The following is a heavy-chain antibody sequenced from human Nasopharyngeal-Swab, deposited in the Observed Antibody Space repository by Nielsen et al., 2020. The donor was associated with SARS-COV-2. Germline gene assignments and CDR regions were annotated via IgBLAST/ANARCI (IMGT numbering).Heavy chain of an antibody. J-gene: IGHJ6*02. D-gene: IGHD1-14*01. CDR2: IYTSGST. CDR1: GGSISSYY. Sequence: SETLSLTCTVSGGSISSYYWSWIRQPAGKGLEWIGRIYTSGSTNYNPSLKSRVTISVDTSKNQFSLKLSSVTAADTAVYYCARSITGTTYYYYYYGMDVWGQGTTVTVSS. CDR3: ARSITGTTYYYYYYGMDV. V-gene: IGHV4-4*07.